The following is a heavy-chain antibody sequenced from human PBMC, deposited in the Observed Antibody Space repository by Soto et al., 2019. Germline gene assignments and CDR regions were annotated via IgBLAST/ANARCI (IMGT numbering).Heavy chain of an antibody. V-gene: IGHV4-59*01. CDR2: IYYSGST. CDR3: ARDLDGLDV. D-gene: IGHD3-3*01. J-gene: IGHJ6*02. Sequence: NPSETLSLTCTVSGGSISSYYWSWIRQPPGKGLEWIGYIYYSGSTNYNPSLKSRVTISVDTSKNQFSLKLSSVTAADTAVYYCARDLDGLDVWGQGTTVTVSS. CDR1: GGSISSYY.